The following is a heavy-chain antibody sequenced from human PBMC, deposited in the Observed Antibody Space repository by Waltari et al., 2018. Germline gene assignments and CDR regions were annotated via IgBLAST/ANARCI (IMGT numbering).Heavy chain of an antibody. D-gene: IGHD1-1*01. V-gene: IGHV3-74*01. CDR3: ASDDWNDWKSYDS. CDR1: GFTFSTYW. Sequence: EVQLVESGGGLVQPGGSLRLSCAASGFTFSTYWMHWVRQVPGKGPVWVSRINGDGRNINYADSVKGRVTSSRDNAKDTLYLQMNSLRAEDTAVYYCASDDWNDWKSYDSGGQGTLVTVAS. CDR2: INGDGRNI. J-gene: IGHJ4*02.